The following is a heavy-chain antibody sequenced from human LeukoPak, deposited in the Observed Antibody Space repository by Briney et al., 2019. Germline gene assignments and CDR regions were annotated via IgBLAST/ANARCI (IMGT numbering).Heavy chain of an antibody. D-gene: IGHD6-13*01. CDR2: IDTNTGNP. CDR1: GYTFTSYA. V-gene: IGHV7-4-1*02. CDR3: ARDTLIAAAAPPQL. Sequence: GASVKVSCKASGYTFTSYAMNWVRQAPGQGLEWMGWIDTNTGNPTYAQGFTGRFVFSLDTSVSTAYLQISSLKAEDTAVYYCARDTLIAAAAPPQLWGQGTLVTVSS. J-gene: IGHJ4*02.